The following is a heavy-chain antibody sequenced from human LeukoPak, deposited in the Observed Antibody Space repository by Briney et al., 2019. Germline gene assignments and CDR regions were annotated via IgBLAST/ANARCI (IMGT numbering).Heavy chain of an antibody. CDR3: ARGRYCSSTSCYGFDP. CDR1: GGSISSYY. CDR2: IYYSGST. Sequence: SETLSLTCTVSGGSISSYYWSWIRQPSGKGLEWIGYIYYSGSTNYNPSLKSRVTISVDTSKNQFSLKLSSVTAADTAVYYCARGRYCSSTSCYGFDPWGQGTLVTVSS. J-gene: IGHJ5*02. D-gene: IGHD2-2*01. V-gene: IGHV4-59*01.